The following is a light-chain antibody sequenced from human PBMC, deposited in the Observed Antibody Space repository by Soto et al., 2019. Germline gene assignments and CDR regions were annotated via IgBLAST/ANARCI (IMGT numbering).Light chain of an antibody. Sequence: DIQMTRAPSALSACVGDRDTITCRASQGISNYLAWYQQKPGKVPKLLIYAASTLQSGVPSRFSGSGSGTDFTLTISSLQPEDVAVYYCQQYGDSPRTFGQGTKVDIK. CDR2: AAS. V-gene: IGKV1-27*01. CDR3: QQYGDSPRT. CDR1: QGISNY. J-gene: IGKJ1*01.